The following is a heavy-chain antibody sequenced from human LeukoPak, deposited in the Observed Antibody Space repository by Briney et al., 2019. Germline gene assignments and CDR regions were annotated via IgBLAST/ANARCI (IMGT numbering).Heavy chain of an antibody. CDR3: ARDVGSGWFNY. CDR2: IHPSGST. D-gene: IGHD6-19*01. V-gene: IGHV4-4*07. Sequence: PSETLSLTCTVSGDSISSYYWSWIRQPAGKGLEWIGRIHPSGSTNYNPSLKSRLMMSIDTSKSQFSLKLSSVTAADTAVYYCARDVGSGWFNYWGQGTLVTVSS. J-gene: IGHJ4*02. CDR1: GDSISSYY.